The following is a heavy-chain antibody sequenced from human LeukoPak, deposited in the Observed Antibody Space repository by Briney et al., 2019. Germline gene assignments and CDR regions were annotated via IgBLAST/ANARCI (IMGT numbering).Heavy chain of an antibody. CDR1: GDSINSRSYY. J-gene: IGHJ4*02. CDR3: ARPAGNAIASAGLDY. V-gene: IGHV4-39*01. Sequence: SETLSLTCTVSGDSINSRSYYWDWIRQPPGKGLEWIGNLYYGGNTHYNPSLKSRVTISADTSNNQFSLKLTSVTAADTAVYYCARPAGNAIASAGLDYWGRGTLVTVSS. D-gene: IGHD6-13*01. CDR2: LYYGGNT.